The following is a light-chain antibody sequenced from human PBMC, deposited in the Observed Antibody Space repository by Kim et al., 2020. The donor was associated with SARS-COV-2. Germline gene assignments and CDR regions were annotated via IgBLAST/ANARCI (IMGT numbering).Light chain of an antibody. Sequence: SYELTQPPSVSVSPGQTASITCSGDKLGDKYACWYQQKPGQSPVLVIYQDYKRPSGIPERFSGSNSGNTATLNISETQAMDEADYYCQTWDSTFVVFGGGTQLTVL. CDR2: QDY. V-gene: IGLV3-1*01. CDR3: QTWDSTFVV. CDR1: KLGDKY. J-gene: IGLJ2*01.